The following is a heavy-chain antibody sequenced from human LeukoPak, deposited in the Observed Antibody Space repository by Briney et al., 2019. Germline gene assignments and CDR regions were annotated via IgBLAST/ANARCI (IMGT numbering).Heavy chain of an antibody. J-gene: IGHJ4*02. V-gene: IGHV4-34*01. D-gene: IGHD4-23*01. CDR2: INYSGST. CDR3: ARVGTVANFDY. Sequence: SETLSLTCAIYSESFSGYFWSWIRQPPGKGLEWIGEINYSGSTNYNPSLKSRVTISVDTSKNQFSLKLSSVTAADTAVYYCARVGTVANFDYWGQGTLVIVSS. CDR1: SESFSGYF.